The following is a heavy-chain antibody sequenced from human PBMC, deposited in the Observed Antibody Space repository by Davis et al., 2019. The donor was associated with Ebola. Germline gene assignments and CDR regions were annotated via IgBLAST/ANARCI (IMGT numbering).Heavy chain of an antibody. CDR1: GRSIRGYQ. CDR2: VFNSGTV. V-gene: IGHV4-59*01. J-gene: IGHJ4*02. Sequence: MPSETLSLTCTVSGRSIRGYQWAWLRQPPGKCLEYIGHVFNSGTVVYNSALKSRVTISLDRSSNQFSLKMNSVTTADTAVYFCARDHWGSLDYWGQGTLVTVSS. D-gene: IGHD7-27*01. CDR3: ARDHWGSLDY.